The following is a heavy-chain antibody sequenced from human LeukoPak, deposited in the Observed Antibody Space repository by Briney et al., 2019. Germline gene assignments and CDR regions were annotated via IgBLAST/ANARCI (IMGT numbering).Heavy chain of an antibody. Sequence: PGGSLRLSCAASGFTFSAYEMNWVRQAPGKGLEWISYINSNDRNTNYSDALRGRFTISRDNSKNSLFLQMNSLRAEDTAVYYCLCLWFGKGVYWGRGTLVTVCS. J-gene: IGHJ4*02. CDR2: INSNDRNT. CDR1: GFTFSAYE. D-gene: IGHD3-10*01. CDR3: LCLWFGKGVY. V-gene: IGHV3-48*03.